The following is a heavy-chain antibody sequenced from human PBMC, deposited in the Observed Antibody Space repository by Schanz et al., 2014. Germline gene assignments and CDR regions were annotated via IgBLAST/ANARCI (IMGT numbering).Heavy chain of an antibody. V-gene: IGHV4-4*02. J-gene: IGHJ5*02. D-gene: IGHD5-18*01. CDR2: IYHSGST. CDR1: GGSISSSNW. CDR3: ARRSVSPSGNSYGYVVAWFDP. Sequence: QLQLQESGPGLVKPSGTLSLTCAVSGGSISSSNWWSWVRQPPGKGLEWIGEIYHSGSTNYKPSLKSRVTISADKSKNQFSLKRRSVTAADTAVYYCARRSVSPSGNSYGYVVAWFDPWGQGTLVTVSS.